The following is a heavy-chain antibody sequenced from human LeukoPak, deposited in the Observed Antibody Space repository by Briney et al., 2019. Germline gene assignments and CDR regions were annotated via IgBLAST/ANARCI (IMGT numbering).Heavy chain of an antibody. V-gene: IGHV3-30*18. CDR2: ISYDGSNK. Sequence: GGSLRLSCAASGFTFSSNGMHWVRQAPGKGLEWVAVISYDGSNKYYADSVKGRFTISRDNSKNTLYLQMNSLRAEDTAVYYCAKEGPFSAIFGVVIRAFDYWGQGTLVTVSS. D-gene: IGHD3-3*01. J-gene: IGHJ4*02. CDR3: AKEGPFSAIFGVVIRAFDY. CDR1: GFTFSSNG.